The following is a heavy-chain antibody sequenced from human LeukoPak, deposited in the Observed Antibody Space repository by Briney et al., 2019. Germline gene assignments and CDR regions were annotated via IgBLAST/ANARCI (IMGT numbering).Heavy chain of an antibody. D-gene: IGHD6-13*01. CDR3: ASRPRIAAAGTIDY. V-gene: IGHV4-38-2*01. CDR1: GYSISSGYY. Sequence: KPSETLSLTCAVSGYSISSGYYWGWIRPPPGKGLEWIGSIYHSGSTYYNPSLKSRVTISVDTSKNQFSLKLSSVTAADTAVYYCASRPRIAAAGTIDYWGQGTLVTVSS. CDR2: IYHSGST. J-gene: IGHJ4*02.